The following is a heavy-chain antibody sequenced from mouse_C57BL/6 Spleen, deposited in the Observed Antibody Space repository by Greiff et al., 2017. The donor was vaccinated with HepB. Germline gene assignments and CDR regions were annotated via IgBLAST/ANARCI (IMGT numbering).Heavy chain of an antibody. V-gene: IGHV5-2*01. CDR1: EYEFPSHD. Sequence: EVKLLESGGGLVQPGESLKLSCESNEYEFPSHDMSWVRKTPEKRLELVAAINSDGGSTYYPDTMERRFIISRDNTKKTLYLQMSTLRSEDTALYYYARQTRGNAMDYWGQGTSVTVSS. J-gene: IGHJ4*01. CDR3: ARQTRGNAMDY. CDR2: INSDGGST.